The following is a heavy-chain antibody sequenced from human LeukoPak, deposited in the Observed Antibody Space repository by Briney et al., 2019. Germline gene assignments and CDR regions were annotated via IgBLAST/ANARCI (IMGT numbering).Heavy chain of an antibody. CDR1: GFTFSSYA. V-gene: IGHV3-33*08. J-gene: IGHJ6*02. CDR3: ARKRGFGNYYYYGMDV. Sequence: GGSLRLSCAASGFTFSSYAMSWVRQAPGKGLEWVAVIWYDGSNKYYADSVKGRFTISRDNSKNTLYLQMNSLRAEDTAVYYCARKRGFGNYYYYGMDVWGQGTTVTVSS. CDR2: IWYDGSNK. D-gene: IGHD3-10*01.